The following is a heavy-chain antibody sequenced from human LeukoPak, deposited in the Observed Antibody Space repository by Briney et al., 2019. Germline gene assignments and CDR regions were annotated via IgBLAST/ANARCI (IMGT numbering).Heavy chain of an antibody. CDR1: GGSISSSDW. D-gene: IGHD2-21*02. CDR3: TRQIVVVTGRGFDP. V-gene: IGHV4-4*02. CDR2: VNHSGSI. Sequence: SGTLSLTCAVPGGSISSSDWWTWVRQPPGKGLEWIGEVNHSGSINYNPSLMSRVTISADRSKNQFSLKLTSVTAADTAIYYCTRQIVVVTGRGFDPWGQGTLVTVSS. J-gene: IGHJ5*02.